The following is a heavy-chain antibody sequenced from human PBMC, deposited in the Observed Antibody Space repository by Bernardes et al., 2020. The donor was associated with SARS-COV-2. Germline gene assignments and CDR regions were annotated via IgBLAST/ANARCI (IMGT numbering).Heavy chain of an antibody. CDR3: ARGTMIVVVPAATRAYYYYYGMDV. V-gene: IGHV4-34*01. J-gene: IGHJ6*02. D-gene: IGHD2-2*01. CDR2: INHSGST. CDR1: GGSFSGYY. Sequence: SQTLSLTCAVYGGSFSGYYWSWIRQPPGKGLEWIGEINHSGSTNYNPSLKSRVTISVDTSKNQFSLKLSSVTAADTAVYYCARGTMIVVVPAATRAYYYYYGMDVWGQGTTVTVSS.